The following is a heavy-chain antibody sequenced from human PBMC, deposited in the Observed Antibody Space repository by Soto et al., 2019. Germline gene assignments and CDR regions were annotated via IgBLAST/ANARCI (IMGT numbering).Heavy chain of an antibody. D-gene: IGHD2-15*01. V-gene: IGHV3-33*01. CDR1: GFTFSSYG. Sequence: QVQLVESGGGVVQPGRSLRLSCAASGFTFSSYGMHWVRQAPGKGLEWVAVIWYDGSNKYYADSVKGRFTISRDNSKNTLYLQMNSRRAEDTAVYYCARDGYVSGGSCYSVPVFDYWGQGTLVTVSS. J-gene: IGHJ4*02. CDR2: IWYDGSNK. CDR3: ARDGYVSGGSCYSVPVFDY.